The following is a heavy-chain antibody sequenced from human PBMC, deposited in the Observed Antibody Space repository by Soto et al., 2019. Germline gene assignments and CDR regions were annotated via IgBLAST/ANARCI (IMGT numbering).Heavy chain of an antibody. V-gene: IGHV4-39*01. CDR3: ARRDELGFDY. CDR1: GGSISSGGYY. CDR2: IYYSGST. D-gene: IGHD7-27*01. Sequence: SETLSLTCTVSGGSISSGGYYWSWIRQHPGKGLEWIGYIYYSGSTYYNPSLKSQVTISVDTSKNQFSLRLSYVTAADTAVYYCARRDELGFDYWGQGTLVTVSS. J-gene: IGHJ4*02.